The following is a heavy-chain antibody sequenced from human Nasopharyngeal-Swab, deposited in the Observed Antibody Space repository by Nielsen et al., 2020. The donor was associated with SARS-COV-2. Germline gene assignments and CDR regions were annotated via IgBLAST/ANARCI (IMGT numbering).Heavy chain of an antibody. V-gene: IGHV4-39*02. CDR2: IYYRGST. CDR3: ARETSYYYMDV. J-gene: IGHJ6*03. Sequence: SEPLSLTCNVSGGSISSSSYYWGWIRQPPGKGLEWIGSIYYRGSTYYSPSLKSRVTFSVDTSKKQFSLNLSSVTAADTAVYYCARETSYYYMDVWGKGTAVTVSS. CDR1: GGSISSSSYY.